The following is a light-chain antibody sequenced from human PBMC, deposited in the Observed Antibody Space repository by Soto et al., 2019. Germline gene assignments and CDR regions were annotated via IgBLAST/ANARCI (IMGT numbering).Light chain of an antibody. V-gene: IGLV2-14*01. CDR1: SSDVGGYNY. J-gene: IGLJ1*01. CDR2: EVS. CDR3: SSYTTSSTRV. Sequence: QSVLTQPPSASGSPGQSVTISCTGTSSDVGGYNYVSWYQQHPGKAPKLMIYEVSNRPSGVSNRFSASKSGNTASLTISGLQTEDEADYYCSSYTTSSTRVFGTGTKVTV.